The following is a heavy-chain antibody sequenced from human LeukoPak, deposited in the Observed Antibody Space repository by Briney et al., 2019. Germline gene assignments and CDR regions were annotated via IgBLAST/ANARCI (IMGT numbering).Heavy chain of an antibody. CDR3: ARENIVSTRDFDC. J-gene: IGHJ4*02. CDR2: LFYSGNM. D-gene: IGHD5/OR15-5a*01. Sequence: SETLSPTCTASGGSIYTGEYCWAWPRRLPGKGLEWIESLFYSGNMCCSPSLKSRVTISVDTSKNHFSANLNSVTAGDTAVYYCARENIVSTRDFDCWGQGTLVTVSS. V-gene: IGHV4-39*07. CDR1: GGSIYTGEYC.